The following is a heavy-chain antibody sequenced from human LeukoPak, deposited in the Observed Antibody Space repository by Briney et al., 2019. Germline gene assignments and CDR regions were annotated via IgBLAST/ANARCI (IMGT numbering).Heavy chain of an antibody. V-gene: IGHV4-59*08. Sequence: SETLSLTCTVSGAPISNYYWSRTRQPPGKGLEWIGHVFYSGSADYNPSLKSRVTISVDTSKNQFSLNLSSVTAADTAVYYCARHPRRSSGWAQDYWGRGTLVTVSS. CDR1: GAPISNYY. CDR3: ARHPRRSSGWAQDY. D-gene: IGHD6-19*01. J-gene: IGHJ4*02. CDR2: VFYSGSA.